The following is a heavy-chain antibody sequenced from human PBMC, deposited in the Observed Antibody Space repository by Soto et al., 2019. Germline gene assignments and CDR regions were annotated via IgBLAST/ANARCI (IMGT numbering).Heavy chain of an antibody. J-gene: IGHJ4*02. CDR2: ISGSGGST. D-gene: IGHD1-26*01. V-gene: IGHV3-23*01. CDR1: GFTFSSYA. CDR3: GRRGSGSYYDY. Sequence: EVQLLEFGGGLVQPGGSLRLSCAASGFTFSSYAMRWVRQAPVKGLEWVSAISGSGGSTYYADSVKGRFTISRDNSKNTLYLQMNSLRAEDTAVYYCGRRGSGSYYDYWGQGTLVTVSS.